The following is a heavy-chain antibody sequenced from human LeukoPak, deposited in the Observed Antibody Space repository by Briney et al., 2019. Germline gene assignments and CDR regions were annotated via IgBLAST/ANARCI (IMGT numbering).Heavy chain of an antibody. CDR1: GFTFDDYG. D-gene: IGHD6-19*01. CDR2: INGDGGST. J-gene: IGHJ4*02. CDR3: ARDSSGWHASFDY. Sequence: GGSLRLSCAASGFTFDDYGMSWVRQAPGKGLEWVSGINGDGGSTGYADSVKGRFTISRDNAKNSLYLQMNSLRAEDTALYYCARDSSGWHASFDYWGQGTLVTVSS. V-gene: IGHV3-20*04.